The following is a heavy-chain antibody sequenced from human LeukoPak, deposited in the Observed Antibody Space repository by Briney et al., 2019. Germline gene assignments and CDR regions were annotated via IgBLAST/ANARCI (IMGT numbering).Heavy chain of an antibody. V-gene: IGHV4-34*01. Sequence: SETLSLTCAVYGGSFSDYYWSWIRQPPGKGLKWIGEINHSGRTTYNPSLKSRVTISVDTSKNLFSLKLNSVTAADTAVYYCARDGAAAGWYDYWGQGTLVTVSS. CDR1: GGSFSDYY. CDR3: ARDGAAAGWYDY. J-gene: IGHJ4*02. CDR2: INHSGRT. D-gene: IGHD6-13*01.